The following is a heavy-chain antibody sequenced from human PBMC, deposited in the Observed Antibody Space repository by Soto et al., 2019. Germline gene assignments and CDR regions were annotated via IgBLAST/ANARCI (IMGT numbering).Heavy chain of an antibody. CDR1: SAPVSSTTYT. CDR3: ARVPDR. D-gene: IGHD2-2*01. Sequence: SETLSLTCTVSSAPVSSTTYTWGWIRQPPGKGLEWVASVYYGGRSYYNPSLNSRVTISVDTSKNQFSLKLTSVTAADTAVYYCARVPDRWGQGTLVTVSS. CDR2: VYYGGRS. V-gene: IGHV4-39*01. J-gene: IGHJ5*02.